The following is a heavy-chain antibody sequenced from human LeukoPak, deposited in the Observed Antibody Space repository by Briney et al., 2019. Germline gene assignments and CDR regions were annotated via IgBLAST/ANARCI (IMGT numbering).Heavy chain of an antibody. J-gene: IGHJ4*02. CDR1: GFTFSDYY. CDR2: ISSGGSTI. D-gene: IGHD1-26*01. V-gene: IGHV3-11*04. CDR3: ARDLFFGRGIGSANFDY. Sequence: PGGSLRLSCAASGFTFSDYYMGWIRQAPGKGLEWVPYISSGGSTIYYADSVKGRFTVSRDNAKNSLYVQVNSLRAEDTAVYYCARDLFFGRGIGSANFDYWGQGTLVTVSS.